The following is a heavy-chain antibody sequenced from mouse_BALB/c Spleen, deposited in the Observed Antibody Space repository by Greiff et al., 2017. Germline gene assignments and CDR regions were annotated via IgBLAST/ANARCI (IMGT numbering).Heavy chain of an antibody. J-gene: IGHJ3*01. V-gene: IGHV1S56*01. D-gene: IGHD3-1*01. CDR2: IYPGDGST. CDR1: GYTFTSYY. Sequence: QVQLQQSGPELVKPGASVKMSCKASGYTFTSYYIHWVKQRPGQGLEWIGWIYPGDGSTKYNEKFKGKTTLTADKSSSTAYMLLSSLTSEDSAIYFCARRGARARAWFAYWGQGTLVTVSA. CDR3: ARRGARARAWFAY.